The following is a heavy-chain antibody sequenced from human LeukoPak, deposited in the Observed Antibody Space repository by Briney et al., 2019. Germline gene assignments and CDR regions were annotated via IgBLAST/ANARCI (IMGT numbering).Heavy chain of an antibody. J-gene: IGHJ4*02. CDR2: IYHSGST. CDR3: AREGLDSSGYYSDY. D-gene: IGHD3-22*01. Sequence: PSETLSLTCTVSGYCISSGYYWGWIRQPPGKGLEWIGSIYHSGSTYCNPSLKSRVTISVDTSKNQFSLKLSSVTAADTAVYYCAREGLDSSGYYSDYWGQGTLVTVSS. V-gene: IGHV4-38-2*02. CDR1: GYCISSGYY.